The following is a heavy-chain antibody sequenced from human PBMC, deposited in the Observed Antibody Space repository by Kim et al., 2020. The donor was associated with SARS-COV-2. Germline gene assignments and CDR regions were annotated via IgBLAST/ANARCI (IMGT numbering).Heavy chain of an antibody. CDR1: GNTFTSYY. CDR3: ARDSVAAAVTGWFDP. V-gene: IGHV1-46*01. Sequence: ASVKVSCRASGNTFTSYYMHWVRQAPGQGPEWMGIINPSGGSTSYAQKFQGRVTMTRDTSTSTVYMELSSLRSEDTAVYYCARDSVAAAVTGWFDPWGQGTLVTVSS. D-gene: IGHD6-13*01. CDR2: INPSGGST. J-gene: IGHJ5*02.